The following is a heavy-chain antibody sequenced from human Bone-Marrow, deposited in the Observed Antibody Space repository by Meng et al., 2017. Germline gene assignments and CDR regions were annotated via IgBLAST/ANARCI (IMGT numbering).Heavy chain of an antibody. CDR1: GFTFSTYA. CDR2: ISGGGGGT. Sequence: GGSLRLSCAASGFTFSTYAMNWVRQAPGKGLEWVSGISGGGGGTYSADSVKGRFTISRDNSKNTLYLQMNSLRDEDTAVYYCAKERCSGGSCYSLRGKFDYWGQGTLVTVSS. J-gene: IGHJ4*02. CDR3: AKERCSGGSCYSLRGKFDY. V-gene: IGHV3-23*01. D-gene: IGHD2-15*01.